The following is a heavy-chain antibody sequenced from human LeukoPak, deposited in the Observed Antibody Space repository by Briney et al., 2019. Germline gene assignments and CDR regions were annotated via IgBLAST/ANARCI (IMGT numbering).Heavy chain of an antibody. V-gene: IGHV3-49*04. CDR2: IRSKAYGGTT. D-gene: IGHD3-22*01. CDR1: GFAFHNYA. CDR3: TREIGGASDY. Sequence: GGSLRLSCVGSGFAFHNYAMHWVRRPPGKGLEWVSFIRSKAYGGTTEYAASVKGRFTISRDDSKSIAYLQMNSLKTEDTAVYYCTREIGGASDYWGQGTLVTVSS. J-gene: IGHJ4*02.